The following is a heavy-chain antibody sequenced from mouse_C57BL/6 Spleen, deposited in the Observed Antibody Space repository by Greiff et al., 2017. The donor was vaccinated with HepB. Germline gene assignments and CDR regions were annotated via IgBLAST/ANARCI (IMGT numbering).Heavy chain of an antibody. V-gene: IGHV1-81*01. CDR1: GYTFTSYG. CDR3: ASYGSSWYFDV. J-gene: IGHJ1*03. CDR2: IYPRSGNT. D-gene: IGHD1-1*01. Sequence: QVQLKESGAELARPGASVKLSCKASGYTFTSYGISWVKQRTGQGLEWIGEIYPRSGNTYYNEKLKGNATLTADKSSSTAYMELRSLTSEDSAVYFCASYGSSWYFDVWGTGTTVTVSS.